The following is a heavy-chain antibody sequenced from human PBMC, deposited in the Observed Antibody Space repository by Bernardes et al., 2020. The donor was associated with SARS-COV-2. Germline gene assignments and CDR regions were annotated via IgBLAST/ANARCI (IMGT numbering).Heavy chain of an antibody. CDR2: MSASRAYI. J-gene: IGHJ6*02. CDR3: VTYSPGYYFYGMDV. CDR1: GFTFSSYS. V-gene: IGHV3-21*01. D-gene: IGHD5-18*01. Sequence: GGSLRLSCAASGFTFSSYSMHWVRQAPGKGLEWVSSMSASRAYIYYADSVKGRFTISSDNAKSSLLLQMYSLRAEDTAVYYCVTYSPGYYFYGMDVWGQGTTVTVSS.